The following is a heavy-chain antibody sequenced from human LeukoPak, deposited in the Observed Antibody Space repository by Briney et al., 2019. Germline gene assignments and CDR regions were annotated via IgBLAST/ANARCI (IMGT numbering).Heavy chain of an antibody. J-gene: IGHJ3*02. CDR3: AAPRSIAARRGMIGAFDI. V-gene: IGHV4-30-2*01. Sequence: SETLSLTCTVSGGSISSGGYYWSWIRQPPGKGLEWIGYIYHSGSTYYNPSLKSRVTISVDRSKNQFSLKLSSVTAADTAVYYCAAPRSIAARRGMIGAFDIWGQGTMVTVSS. CDR1: GGSISSGGYY. D-gene: IGHD6-6*01. CDR2: IYHSGST.